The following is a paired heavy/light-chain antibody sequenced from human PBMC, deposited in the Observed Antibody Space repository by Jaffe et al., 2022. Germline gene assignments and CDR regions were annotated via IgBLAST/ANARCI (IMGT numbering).Heavy chain of an antibody. CDR2: IYSGDST. D-gene: IGHD5-18*01. CDR3: TRIITRYKNIDY. Sequence: EVQLVESGGGLVQPGGSLRLSCAASGFTVSSNYMSWVRQAPGKGLEWVSVIYSGDSTYYADSVKGRFTISRDNSKNTLYLQMNSLRAEDTGVYYCTRIITRYKNIDYWGQGTLVTVSS. CDR1: GFTVSSNY. V-gene: IGHV3-66*02. J-gene: IGHJ4*02.
Light chain of an antibody. Sequence: QTVVTQEPSLTVSPGGTVTLTCASSTGAVTSGYYPNWFQQKPGQAPRALIYSTSNKHSWTPARFSGSLLGGKAALTLSGVQPEDEAEYYCLLYYGAWVFGGGTKLTVL. V-gene: IGLV7-43*01. CDR3: LLYYGAWV. CDR2: STS. J-gene: IGLJ3*02. CDR1: TGAVTSGYY.